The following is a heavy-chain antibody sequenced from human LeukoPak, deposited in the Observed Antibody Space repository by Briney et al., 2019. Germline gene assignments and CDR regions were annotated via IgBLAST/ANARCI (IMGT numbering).Heavy chain of an antibody. Sequence: SETLSLTCTAPGVSISSYYWSLIRQPPGKGLEWMRYIYYSGSTNYNPSLKSRVTISVDTSKNQFSLKLSSVTAADTAVYYCARVVVADTPYFDYWGQGTLVTVSS. CDR3: ARVVVADTPYFDY. CDR1: GVSISSYY. D-gene: IGHD2-15*01. J-gene: IGHJ4*02. V-gene: IGHV4-59*01. CDR2: IYYSGST.